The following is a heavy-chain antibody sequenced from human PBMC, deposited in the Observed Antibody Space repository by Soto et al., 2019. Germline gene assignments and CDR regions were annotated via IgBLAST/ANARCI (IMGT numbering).Heavy chain of an antibody. CDR3: AKSTYCNGGSCFPQY. Sequence: PGGSLRLSCAGPTFTFSDFGFHGVRQAPGKGLEWVAMISYDGSDQYYGDSVQGRFTIYRDDSKNTVYLQMNSLRAEDTAMYYCAKSTYCNGGSCFPQYWG. D-gene: IGHD2-15*01. J-gene: IGHJ1*01. CDR2: ISYDGSDQ. CDR1: TFTFSDFG. V-gene: IGHV3-30*18.